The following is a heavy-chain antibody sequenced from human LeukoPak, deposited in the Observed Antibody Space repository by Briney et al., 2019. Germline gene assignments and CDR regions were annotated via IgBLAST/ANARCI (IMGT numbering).Heavy chain of an antibody. J-gene: IGHJ5*02. V-gene: IGHV4-61*02. Sequence: SETLSLTCTVSNGSISSDTYFWSWIRQPAGKGLEWIGRMSSSGISTYSPSLKSRVTISIDTSKNQFSLKLSSVTAADTAVYYCARSGYYDSSGYWVSGFDPWGQGTLVTVSS. CDR1: NGSISSDTYF. CDR3: ARSGYYDSSGYWVSGFDP. D-gene: IGHD3-22*01. CDR2: MSSSGIS.